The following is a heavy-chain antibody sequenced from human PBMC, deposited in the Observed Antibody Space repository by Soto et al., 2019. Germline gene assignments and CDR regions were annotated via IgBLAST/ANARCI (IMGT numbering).Heavy chain of an antibody. CDR2: IYYSGST. CDR3: AREGDLDTAMVHRTPDGMDV. CDR1: GGSISSGDYY. V-gene: IGHV4-30-4*01. D-gene: IGHD5-18*01. J-gene: IGHJ6*02. Sequence: SETLSLTCTVSGGSISSGDYYWSWIRRPPGKGLEWIGYIYYSGSTYYNPSLKSRVTISVDTSKNQFSLKLSSVTAADTAVYYCAREGDLDTAMVHRTPDGMDVWGQGTTVTVSS.